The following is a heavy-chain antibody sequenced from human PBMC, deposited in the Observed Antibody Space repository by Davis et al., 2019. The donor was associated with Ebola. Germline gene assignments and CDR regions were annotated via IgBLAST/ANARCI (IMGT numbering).Heavy chain of an antibody. J-gene: IGHJ4*02. CDR1: GFIFSSYG. CDR3: AKDPGPGD. D-gene: IGHD3-10*01. CDR2: IRYDGSNK. V-gene: IGHV3-30*02. Sequence: GESLKISCAASGFIFSSYGMHWVRQAPGKGLEWVAFIRYDGSNKYYGDSVRGRFTIPRDNSKNTLYLQMNSLRAEDTAVYYCAKDPGPGDWGQGTLVTVSS.